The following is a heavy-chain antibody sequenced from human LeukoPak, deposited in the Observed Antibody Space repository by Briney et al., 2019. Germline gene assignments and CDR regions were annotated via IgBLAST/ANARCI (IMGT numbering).Heavy chain of an antibody. CDR1: GFTFSSYG. CDR2: IWYDGSNK. V-gene: IGHV3-33*01. Sequence: PGGPLRLSCAASGFTFSSYGMHWVRQAPGKGLEWVAVIWYDGSNKYYADSVKGRFTISRDNSKNTLYLQMNSLRAEDTAVYYCARGYSGSYYARAWGWLHEENFDYWGQGTLVTVSS. CDR3: ARGYSGSYYARAWGWLHEENFDY. D-gene: IGHD1-26*01. J-gene: IGHJ4*02.